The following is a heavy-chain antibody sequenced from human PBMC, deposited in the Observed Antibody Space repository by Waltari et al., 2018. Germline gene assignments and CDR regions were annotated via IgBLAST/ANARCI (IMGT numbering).Heavy chain of an antibody. Sequence: EVQLVESGGGLVQSGDSLRLSCAASGFIFSSYWMYWVRQTPGQGLEGVANLKEGGGEKYYVDCVKGRFTLSRDNAKNSLYLQMNSLRVKDTAVYFCASVQRRRGMDVWGQGTTVTVSS. CDR2: LKEGGGEK. V-gene: IGHV3-7*01. CDR1: GFIFSSYW. D-gene: IGHD6-25*01. J-gene: IGHJ6*02. CDR3: ASVQRRRGMDV.